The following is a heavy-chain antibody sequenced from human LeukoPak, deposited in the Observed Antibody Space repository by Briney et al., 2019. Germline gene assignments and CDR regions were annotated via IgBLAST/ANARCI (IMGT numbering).Heavy chain of an antibody. CDR2: IKQVGSEK. CDR1: AFTSIISC. CDR3: SRDQIPPYIAARHDY. D-gene: IGHD6-6*01. J-gene: IGHJ4*02. Sequence: PDWSLILSSASSAFTSIISCMICFRRAPANGLQCLANIKQVGSEKYYVYSLKGRFTIATNNTKNALYLQLNSRRAEDTTVYYCSRDQIPPYIAARHDYWGQGTLVTVSS. V-gene: IGHV3-7*01.